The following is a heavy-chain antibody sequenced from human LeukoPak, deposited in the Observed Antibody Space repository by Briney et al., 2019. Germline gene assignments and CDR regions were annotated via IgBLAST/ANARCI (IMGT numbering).Heavy chain of an antibody. CDR3: AKGAVWDGMGGKGHFDY. D-gene: IGHD1-26*01. J-gene: IGHJ4*02. Sequence: SVKVSCKASGFTFTSSAVQWVRQARGQRLEWIGWIVVGSGNTNYAQKFQERVTITRDMSTSTAYMELSSLRSEDTAVYYCAKGAVWDGMGGKGHFDYWGQGTLVTVSP. V-gene: IGHV1-58*01. CDR2: IVVGSGNT. CDR1: GFTFTSSA.